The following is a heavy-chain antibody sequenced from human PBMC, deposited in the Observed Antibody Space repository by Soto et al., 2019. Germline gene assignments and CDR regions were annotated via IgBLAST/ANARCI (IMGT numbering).Heavy chain of an antibody. Sequence: GGSLRLSCAASGFTFDDYAMHWVRQAPGKGLEWVSGISGSGGSTYYADSVKGRFTISRDNSKNTLYLQMNSLRAEDTAVYYCAKPHDYSNYFDYWGQGTLVTVSS. J-gene: IGHJ4*02. V-gene: IGHV3-23*01. CDR3: AKPHDYSNYFDY. D-gene: IGHD4-4*01. CDR2: ISGSGGST. CDR1: GFTFDDYA.